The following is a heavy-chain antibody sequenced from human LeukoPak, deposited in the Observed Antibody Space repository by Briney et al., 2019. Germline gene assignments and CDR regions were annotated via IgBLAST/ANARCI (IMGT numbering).Heavy chain of an antibody. CDR2: ISGSGGST. V-gene: IGHV3-23*01. J-gene: IGHJ4*02. CDR1: GFTFSSYA. D-gene: IGHD4-23*01. CDR3: AKDRRRGGNSGSVDY. Sequence: PGGSLRLSCEASGFTFSSYAMSWVRQAPGKGLEWVSAISGSGGSTYYADSVKGRFTISRDNSKNTLYLQMNSLRAEDTAVYYCAKDRRRGGNSGSVDYWGQGTLVTVSS.